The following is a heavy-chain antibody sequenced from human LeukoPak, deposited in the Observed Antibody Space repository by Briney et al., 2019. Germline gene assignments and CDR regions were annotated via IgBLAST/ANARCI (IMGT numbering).Heavy chain of an antibody. V-gene: IGHV1-18*01. J-gene: IGHJ4*02. CDR1: GYTFTNYG. CDR2: ISTNHGNT. Sequence: APVKAACKASGYTFTNYGITWVRKAPGQGLEWMGWISTNHGNTNYAQKIQGRVTMTTDTSTSTAYMELRNLRSDDTAMYYCARDQIRQGLPGYWGQGTLVTVSS. D-gene: IGHD6-19*01. CDR3: ARDQIRQGLPGY.